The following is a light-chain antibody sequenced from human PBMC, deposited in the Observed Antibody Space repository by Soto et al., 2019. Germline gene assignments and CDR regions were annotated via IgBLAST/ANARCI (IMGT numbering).Light chain of an antibody. V-gene: IGKV3-11*01. J-gene: IGKJ5*01. Sequence: EIVMTQSHATLSVSPVYIYTLSFLASQSVSSNLAWYQQQPGQATRIIIYDAYYRATGITARFSGSGSGTDFTLTISSIEPEDFAAYYCKKRNDWPLNFGQGTQVDIK. CDR2: DAY. CDR3: KKRNDWPLN. CDR1: QSVSSN.